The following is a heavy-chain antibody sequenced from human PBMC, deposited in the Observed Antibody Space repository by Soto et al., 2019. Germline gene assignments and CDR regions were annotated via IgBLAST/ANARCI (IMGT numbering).Heavy chain of an antibody. CDR1: GFSLSTTGVG. CDR3: THAKLYCIDPYCSTWYDS. Sequence: QITLKESGPTLVKPTQTLTLTCTFSGFSLSTTGVGVGWIRQPAGKALEWLALVYWDDDKRYSPSLKSRLTIAKDTSKNQVAVTMTDVDPADTASYYCTHAKLYCIDPYCSTWYDSWGQGTLVTVSS. V-gene: IGHV2-5*02. J-gene: IGHJ4*02. D-gene: IGHD2-15*01. CDR2: VYWDDDK.